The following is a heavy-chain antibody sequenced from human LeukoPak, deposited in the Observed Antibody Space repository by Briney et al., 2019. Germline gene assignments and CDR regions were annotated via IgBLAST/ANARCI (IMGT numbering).Heavy chain of an antibody. D-gene: IGHD6-13*01. V-gene: IGHV3-48*03. CDR3: ATSRGSWPDYFDY. J-gene: IGHJ4*02. CDR2: ITDSGSTI. CDR1: GFIFSSYE. Sequence: GGSLRLSCAASGFIFSSYEMNWVRQAPGKGLEWVSFITDSGSTIYYADSVKGRFTISRDNAKNSLYLQMNSLRAEDTAVYYCATSRGSWPDYFDYWGQGTLVTVSS.